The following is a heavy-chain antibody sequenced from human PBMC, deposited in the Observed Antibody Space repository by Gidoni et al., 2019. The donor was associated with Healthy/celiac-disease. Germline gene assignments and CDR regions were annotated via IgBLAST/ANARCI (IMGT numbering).Heavy chain of an antibody. CDR1: GFTFSSYS. Sequence: EVQLVESGGGLVKPGGSLRLSCAASGFTFSSYSMNWVRPAPGKGLEWVSSISSSSSYIYYADSVKGRFTISRDNAKNSLYLQMNSLRAEDTAVYYCARDPGDYYMDVWGKGTTVTVSS. V-gene: IGHV3-21*01. CDR3: ARDPGDYYMDV. J-gene: IGHJ6*03. CDR2: ISSSSSYI.